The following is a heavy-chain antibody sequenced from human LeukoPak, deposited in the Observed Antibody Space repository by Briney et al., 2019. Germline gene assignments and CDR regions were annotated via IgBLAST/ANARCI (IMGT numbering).Heavy chain of an antibody. CDR2: INPSGGGT. V-gene: IGHV1-46*01. CDR3: ARDPSGSYTHFDY. Sequence: ASVTVSCKASGYTFTSLYMHWVRQAPGQGLEWMGVINPSGGGTSYVQKFQGRVTMTRDTSTSTVYMELSSLRFEDTAVYYCARDPSGSYTHFDYWGQGTLVTVSS. D-gene: IGHD1-26*01. CDR1: GYTFTSLY. J-gene: IGHJ4*02.